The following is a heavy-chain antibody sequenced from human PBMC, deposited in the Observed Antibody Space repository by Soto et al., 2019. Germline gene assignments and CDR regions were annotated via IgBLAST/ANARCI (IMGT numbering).Heavy chain of an antibody. CDR1: GYTFTSYD. CDR2: MNPNSGNT. Sequence: ASVKVSCKASGYTFTSYDINWVRQATGQGLEWMGWMNPNSGNTGYAQKFQGRVTMTRNTSISTAYMELSSLRAEDTAVYYCARDFSIVVVPAAVYGMDVWGQGTTVTVSS. V-gene: IGHV1-8*01. J-gene: IGHJ6*02. CDR3: ARDFSIVVVPAAVYGMDV. D-gene: IGHD2-2*01.